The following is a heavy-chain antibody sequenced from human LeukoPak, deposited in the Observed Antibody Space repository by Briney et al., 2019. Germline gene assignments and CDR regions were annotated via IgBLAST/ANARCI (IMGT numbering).Heavy chain of an antibody. Sequence: GGSMRLSCAASGFTFSRYWITWVRQAPGKGLEWVANIKQDESEKYYVDSVKGRFTISRDNAKNSLYLQMNSLRAEDTAVYYCARGLAVTARGSFDIWGQGTMVTVSS. CDR1: GFTFSRYW. J-gene: IGHJ3*02. D-gene: IGHD6-19*01. CDR3: ARGLAVTARGSFDI. V-gene: IGHV3-7*03. CDR2: IKQDESEK.